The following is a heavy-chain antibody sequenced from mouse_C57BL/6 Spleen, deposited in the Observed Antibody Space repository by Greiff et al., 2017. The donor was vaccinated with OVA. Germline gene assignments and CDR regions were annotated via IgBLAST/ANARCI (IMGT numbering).Heavy chain of an antibody. CDR2: IYPGSGST. D-gene: IGHD1-1*01. CDR3: ARRGTTGRFDY. CDR1: GYTFTSSW. J-gene: IGHJ2*01. Sequence: QVQLKQPGAELVKPGASVKMSCKASGYTFTSSWITWVKQRPGPGLEWIGDIYPGSGSTNYNEKFKSKATLTVDTSSSTAYMQLISLTSEDSAVYYFARRGTTGRFDYWGQGTTLTVSS. V-gene: IGHV1-55*01.